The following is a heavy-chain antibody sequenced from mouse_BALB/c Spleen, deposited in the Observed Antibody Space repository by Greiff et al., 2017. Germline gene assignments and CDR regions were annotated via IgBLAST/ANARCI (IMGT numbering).Heavy chain of an antibody. CDR2: ISYSGST. V-gene: IGHV3-8*02. D-gene: IGHD2-1*01. J-gene: IGHJ1*01. CDR1: GYSITSGY. Sequence: VQLQQSGPSLVKPCQSLSLTCSATGYSITSGYWNWVRKFPGNKLEYMGYISYSGSTYYNPSLKSRISITRDTSKTQYYLQLNSVTTEDTATYYCARENGNAYFDVWGAGTTVTVSS. CDR3: ARENGNAYFDV.